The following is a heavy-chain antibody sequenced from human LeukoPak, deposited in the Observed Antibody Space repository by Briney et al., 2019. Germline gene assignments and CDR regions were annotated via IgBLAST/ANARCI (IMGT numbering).Heavy chain of an antibody. Sequence: ASVKVSCKASGYTFTSYDINWVRQATGQGLEWMGWMNPNSGDTGYAQKFQGRVTVTRDTSISTSSMELSRLKSDDTAVYYCARGGKIMINMVRGALASRDAFDIWGQGTMVTVSS. CDR3: ARGGKIMINMVRGALASRDAFDI. D-gene: IGHD3-10*01. CDR2: MNPNSGDT. V-gene: IGHV1-8*01. CDR1: GYTFTSYD. J-gene: IGHJ3*02.